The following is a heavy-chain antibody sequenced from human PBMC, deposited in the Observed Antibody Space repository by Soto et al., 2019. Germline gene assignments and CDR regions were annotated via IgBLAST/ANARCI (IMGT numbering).Heavy chain of an antibody. J-gene: IGHJ6*02. V-gene: IGHV1-2*02. CDR3: ARNMDYYYGRGSGNGHGV. CDR1: GYTFTAYY. Sequence: QVQLVQSGAEVKEPGDSVRVSCEASGYTFTAYYIHWVRRAPGQGLEWMGWINPKFGDTTYAQDFQGRVSMTRDMSISTVYMELSRQTSDDTAIYYCARNMDYYYGRGSGNGHGVWGQGTTVTVFS. D-gene: IGHD3-10*02. CDR2: INPKFGDT.